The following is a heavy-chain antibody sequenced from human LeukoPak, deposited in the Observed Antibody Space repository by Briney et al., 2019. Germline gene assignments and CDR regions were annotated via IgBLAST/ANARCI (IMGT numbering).Heavy chain of an antibody. CDR2: IYYSGST. D-gene: IGHD3-22*01. V-gene: IGHV4-59*01. CDR1: GGSISSYY. Sequence: SETLSLTCTVSGGSISSYYWSWLRQPPGKGLEWIGYIYYSGSTNYNPSLKSRVTISVDTSKNQFSLKLSSVTAADTAVYYCAREVDYYDSSGYWYYFDYWGQGTLVTVSS. CDR3: AREVDYYDSSGYWYYFDY. J-gene: IGHJ4*02.